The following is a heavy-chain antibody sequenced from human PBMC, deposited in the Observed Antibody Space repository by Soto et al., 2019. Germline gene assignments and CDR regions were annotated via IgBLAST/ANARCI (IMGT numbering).Heavy chain of an antibody. J-gene: IGHJ6*02. Sequence: SETLSLTCTVSGGSISTYYWSWIRQPPGKGLEWIGEIYYSGSTNYNPSLKSRVTISVDTSKNHFSVKLSSVTAADTAVYYCARGPGTLEYRLLGHYYYGVDVWGQGTTVTVS. V-gene: IGHV4-59*01. CDR2: IYYSGST. CDR1: GGSISTYY. D-gene: IGHD2-2*01. CDR3: ARGPGTLEYRLLGHYYYGVDV.